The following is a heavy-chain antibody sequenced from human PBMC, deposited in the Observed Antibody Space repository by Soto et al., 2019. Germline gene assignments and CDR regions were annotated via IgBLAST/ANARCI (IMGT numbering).Heavy chain of an antibody. V-gene: IGHV4-34*01. CDR3: ARGVILWFGELSRRGGYHYYMDV. J-gene: IGHJ6*03. CDR1: GGSFSGYQ. D-gene: IGHD3-10*01. Sequence: QVQLQQWGAGLLKPSETLSLTCAVYGGSFSGYQWSWIRQTPGKGLEWIGEINDSGNINYNPSLTSRVTILLDTPKKQLALKLSSVTAAASAVYYCARGVILWFGELSRRGGYHYYMDVWGKGTTVTVSS. CDR2: INDSGNI.